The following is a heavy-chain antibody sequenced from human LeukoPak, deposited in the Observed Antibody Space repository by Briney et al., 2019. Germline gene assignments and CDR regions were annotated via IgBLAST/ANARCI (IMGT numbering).Heavy chain of an antibody. CDR2: ISGSGGST. Sequence: GGSLRLSCAASGFTFSRYAMSWVRQAPGKGLEWVSAISGSGGSTYFADSVKGRFTISRDNAKNSLYLQMNSLRADDTAVYYCARGSSWYAALDPWGQGTLVTVSS. CDR1: GFTFSRYA. D-gene: IGHD6-13*01. CDR3: ARGSSWYAALDP. V-gene: IGHV3-23*01. J-gene: IGHJ5*02.